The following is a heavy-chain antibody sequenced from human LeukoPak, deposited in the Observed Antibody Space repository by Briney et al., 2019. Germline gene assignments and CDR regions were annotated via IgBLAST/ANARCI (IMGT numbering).Heavy chain of an antibody. J-gene: IGHJ4*02. Sequence: GGSLRLSCAASGFTFSSYGMNWVRQAPGKGLEWVAVIWYDGSNKYYVDSVKGRFTISRDNSKNTLYLQMNSLRAEDTAVYYSARVYSSGWYFDYWGQGTLVTVSS. CDR1: GFTFSSYG. V-gene: IGHV3-33*01. CDR3: ARVYSSGWYFDY. D-gene: IGHD6-19*01. CDR2: IWYDGSNK.